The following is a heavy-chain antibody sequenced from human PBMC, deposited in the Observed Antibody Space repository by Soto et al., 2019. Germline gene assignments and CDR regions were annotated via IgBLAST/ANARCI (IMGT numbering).Heavy chain of an antibody. CDR3: ARVYSSGWPSPVYYFDY. D-gene: IGHD6-19*01. CDR2: ISAYNGNT. CDR1: GYTFTSYG. V-gene: IGHV1-18*01. Sequence: ASVKVSCKASGYTFTSYGISWVRQAPGQGLEWMGWISAYNGNTNYAQKLQGRATMTTDTSTSTAYMELRSLRSDDTAVYYFARVYSSGWPSPVYYFDYWGQGTLVTVSS. J-gene: IGHJ4*02.